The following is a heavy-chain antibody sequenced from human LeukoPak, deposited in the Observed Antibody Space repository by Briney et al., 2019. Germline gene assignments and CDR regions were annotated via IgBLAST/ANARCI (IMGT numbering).Heavy chain of an antibody. Sequence: GGFLRLSCAASGFSFDDHAMHWVRQAPGKGLEWVSGISWNSGNINYADSVKGRFTISRDNAKNSLYLQMNSLRVEDTALYYCAKDSDAIVGATTAFDYWGQGTLVTVSS. V-gene: IGHV3-9*01. CDR2: ISWNSGNI. J-gene: IGHJ4*02. CDR3: AKDSDAIVGATTAFDY. CDR1: GFSFDDHA. D-gene: IGHD1-26*01.